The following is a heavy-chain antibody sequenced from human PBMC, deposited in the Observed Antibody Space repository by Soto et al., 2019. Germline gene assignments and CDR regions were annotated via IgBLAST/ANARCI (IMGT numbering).Heavy chain of an antibody. V-gene: IGHV3-30-3*01. Sequence: PGGSLRLSCAASGFTFSSHAMHWVRQAPGKGLEWVAVISYDGSNKYYADSVKGRFTISRDNSKNTLYLQMNSLRAEDTAVYYCAREQLALSVESHHPINYYYYGMDVWGQGTTVTVSS. CDR2: ISYDGSNK. D-gene: IGHD6-13*01. CDR3: AREQLALSVESHHPINYYYYGMDV. J-gene: IGHJ6*02. CDR1: GFTFSSHA.